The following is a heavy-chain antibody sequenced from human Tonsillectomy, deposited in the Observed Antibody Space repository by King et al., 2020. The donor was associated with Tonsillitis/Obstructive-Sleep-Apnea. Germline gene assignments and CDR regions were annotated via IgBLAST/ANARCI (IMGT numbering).Heavy chain of an antibody. CDR3: LSGIPYDYYYYGMDV. Sequence: VQLVESGGGLVKPGGSLRLSCAASGFTFSSYSMNWVRQAPGKGLEWVSSISSSSSYIYYADSVKGRFTISRDNAKNSLYLQMNSLRAEDTAVYYCLSGIPYDYYYYGMDVWGQGTTVTVSS. CDR2: ISSSSSYI. V-gene: IGHV3-21*01. D-gene: IGHD3-10*01. CDR1: GFTFSSYS. J-gene: IGHJ6*02.